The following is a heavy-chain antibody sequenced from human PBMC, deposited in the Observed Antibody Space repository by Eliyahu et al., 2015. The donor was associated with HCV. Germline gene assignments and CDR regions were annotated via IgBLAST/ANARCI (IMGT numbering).Heavy chain of an antibody. V-gene: IGHV3-33*08. CDR2: IWYDGSNK. J-gene: IGHJ3*02. CDR1: GFTFSSYG. D-gene: IGHD6-13*01. CDR3: AREGIAASAFDI. Sequence: QVQLVESGGGVVQPGRSLRLSCAASGFTFSSYGMHWVRQAPGKGLEWVAVIWYDGSNKYYADSVKGPIHHPQRQFQKHALPANEQPRAEDTAVYYCAREGIAASAFDIWGQGTMVTVSS.